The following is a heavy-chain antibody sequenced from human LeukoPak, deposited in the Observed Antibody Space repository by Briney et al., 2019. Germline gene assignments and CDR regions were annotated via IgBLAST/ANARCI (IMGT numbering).Heavy chain of an antibody. CDR1: GGSISSGGYY. CDR2: IYYSEST. J-gene: IGHJ6*02. CDR3: ARIYGDYYYGMDV. D-gene: IGHD4-17*01. Sequence: SETLSLTCIVSGGSISSGGYYWSWIRQHPGKGLEWFGYIYYSESTYYNPSLKSRVTISVDTSKNQFSLKLSSVPAADTAVYYCARIYGDYYYGMDVWGQGTTVTVSS. V-gene: IGHV4-31*03.